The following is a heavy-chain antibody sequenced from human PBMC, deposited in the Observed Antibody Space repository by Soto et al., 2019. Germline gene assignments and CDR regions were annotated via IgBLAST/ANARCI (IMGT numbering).Heavy chain of an antibody. V-gene: IGHV3-7*01. CDR1: GFTFSSYW. J-gene: IGHJ6*03. D-gene: IGHD3-10*01. CDR2: IKQDGSEK. CDR3: AREGVPAYYYMDV. Sequence: GWSLRLSCAASGFTFSSYWMSWVRQAPGKGLEWVANIKQDGSEKYYVDSVKGRFTISRDNAKNSLYLQMNGLRAEDTAVYYCAREGVPAYYYMDVWGKGTTVTVSS.